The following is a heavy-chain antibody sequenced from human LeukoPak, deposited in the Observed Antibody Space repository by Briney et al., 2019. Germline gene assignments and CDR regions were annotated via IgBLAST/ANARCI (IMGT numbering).Heavy chain of an antibody. CDR3: ARDETNGFDS. V-gene: IGHV3-21*01. CDR2: INSRSTYI. CDR1: GFTFSNYN. D-gene: IGHD1-14*01. J-gene: IGHJ5*01. Sequence: GGSLRLSCGASGFTFSNYNMNWVRQAPGEGLEWVSSINSRSTYIFYADSVMGRFTISRDNAKNSLFLQMNSLRAEDTAVYYCARDETNGFDSWGQGTLVIVSS.